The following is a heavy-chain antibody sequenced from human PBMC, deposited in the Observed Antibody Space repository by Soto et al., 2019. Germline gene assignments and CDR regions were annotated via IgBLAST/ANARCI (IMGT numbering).Heavy chain of an antibody. CDR3: ARVLSREDYGVMGAEYFQH. Sequence: QVQLVQSGAEVKKPGSSVKVSCTASGGTFSSYTISWVRQAPGQGLEWMGRIIPSLGIANYAQKFQGRVTITADKSTSTAYMELSSLRSEDTAVYYCARVLSREDYGVMGAEYFQHWGQGTLVTVSS. CDR2: IIPSLGIA. CDR1: GGTFSSYT. D-gene: IGHD4-17*01. V-gene: IGHV1-69*02. J-gene: IGHJ1*01.